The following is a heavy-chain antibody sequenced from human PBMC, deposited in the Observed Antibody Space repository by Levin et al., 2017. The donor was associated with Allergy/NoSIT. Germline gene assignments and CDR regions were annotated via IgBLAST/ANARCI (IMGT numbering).Heavy chain of an antibody. CDR2: IKQDGSEK. Sequence: GESLKISCAASGFTFSSYWMSWVRQAPGKGLEWVANIKQDGSEKYYVDSVKGRFTISRDNAKNSLYLQMNSLRAEDTAVYYCAASGRDRVATTFDYWGQGTLVTVSS. CDR1: GFTFSSYW. J-gene: IGHJ4*02. V-gene: IGHV3-7*01. D-gene: IGHD5-24*01. CDR3: AASGRDRVATTFDY.